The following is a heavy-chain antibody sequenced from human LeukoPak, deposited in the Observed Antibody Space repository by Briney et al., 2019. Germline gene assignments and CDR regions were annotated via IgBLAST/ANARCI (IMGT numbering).Heavy chain of an antibody. CDR2: ISYDGSNK. V-gene: IGHV3-30*18. CDR1: GFTFSSYG. Sequence: GGSLRLFCAASGFTFSSYGMHWVRQAPGKGLEWVAIISYDGSNKYYADSVQGRFTISRDNSKNTLYLQMNSLRAEDTAVYYCAKDLGGGSGCYDLWGRGTLVTVSS. J-gene: IGHJ2*01. CDR3: AKDLGGGSGCYDL. D-gene: IGHD6-19*01.